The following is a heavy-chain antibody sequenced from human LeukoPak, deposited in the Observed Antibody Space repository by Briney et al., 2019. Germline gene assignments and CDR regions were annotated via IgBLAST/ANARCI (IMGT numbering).Heavy chain of an antibody. J-gene: IGHJ4*02. CDR3: ARQWFGGVVGY. Sequence: SETLSLTCAVYGGSFSGYYWSWIRQPPGKGLEWIGEINHSGSTNYNPSLKSRVTMSVDTYKNQCSLKLSSVTAADTAVYYCARQWFGGVVGYWGQGTLSPSPQ. CDR1: GGSFSGYY. D-gene: IGHD3-10*01. V-gene: IGHV4-34*01. CDR2: INHSGST.